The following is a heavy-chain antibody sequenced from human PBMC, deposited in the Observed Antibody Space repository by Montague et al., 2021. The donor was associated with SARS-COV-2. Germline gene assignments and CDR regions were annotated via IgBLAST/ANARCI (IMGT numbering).Heavy chain of an antibody. V-gene: IGHV4-59*01. D-gene: IGHD3-10*01. Sequence: SETLSLTCTVSNTSISSYYWSWIRQPPGKGLEWIGYAQNTGTTNYNPPLKSRVTISVDISKKQISLTLKSMNAADTAVYYCAGQGGNFYGSGSSGLYYYGMDVWGQGTTVTVSS. CDR1: NTSISSYY. CDR3: AGQGGNFYGSGSSGLYYYGMDV. J-gene: IGHJ6*02. CDR2: AQNTGTT.